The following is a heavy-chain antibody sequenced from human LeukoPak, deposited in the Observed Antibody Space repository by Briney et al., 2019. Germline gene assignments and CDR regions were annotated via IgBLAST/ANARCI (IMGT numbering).Heavy chain of an antibody. J-gene: IGHJ2*01. CDR2: YYHSGRT. V-gene: IGHV4-4*02. CDR3: ARVYYSSSYDYWYFDL. D-gene: IGHD6-13*01. Sequence: SGTLSLTCAVSGGSISSTNWWCWVRQPPGKGLEWIGVYYHSGRTNYNPSLKSLVTITVDTSKDQCSLKLSSVTAADTAVYYCARVYYSSSYDYWYFDLWGRGTLVTVSS. CDR1: GGSISSTNW.